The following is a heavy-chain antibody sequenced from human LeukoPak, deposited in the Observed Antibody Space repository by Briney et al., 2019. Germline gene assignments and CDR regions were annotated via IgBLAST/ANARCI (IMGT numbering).Heavy chain of an antibody. CDR1: GFTFSSYS. Sequence: GTSLRLSCVASGFTFSSYSMNWVRRAPGKGLEWVSYISSSSSTIYYADSVKGRFTISRDNAKNSLYLQMNSLRAEDTAVYYCARRSWRDLDYWGQGTLVTVSS. CDR3: ARRSWRDLDY. J-gene: IGHJ4*02. CDR2: ISSSSSTI. V-gene: IGHV3-48*04.